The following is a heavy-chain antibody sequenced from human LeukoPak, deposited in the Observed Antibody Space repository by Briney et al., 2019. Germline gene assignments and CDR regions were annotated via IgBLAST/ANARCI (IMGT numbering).Heavy chain of an antibody. V-gene: IGHV3-30-3*01. CDR2: ISYDGTTK. J-gene: IGHJ4*02. D-gene: IGHD2-2*01. CDR1: GFIFDHFS. CDR3: TGGGSWAYSSTLDF. Sequence: GRSLRLSCATSGFIFDHFSMYWVRQAPGKGPEWVTVISYDGTTKHYADSVKGRFTVSRDNSKKTLYLQLNNLRVEDTAVYYCTGGGSWAYSSTLDFWGQGTLVTVSP.